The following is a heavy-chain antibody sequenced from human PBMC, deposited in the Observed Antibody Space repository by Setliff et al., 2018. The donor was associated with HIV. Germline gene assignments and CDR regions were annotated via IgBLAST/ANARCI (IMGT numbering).Heavy chain of an antibody. J-gene: IGHJ5*02. Sequence: GESLKISCAASGFTFSSSWMTWVRQAPGRGLEYVAGMNRDGREELYADSVKGRFTISRDNSKNTLYLQMNSLRAEDTAVYYCARVSPWFDTWGQGTLVTVSS. CDR1: GFTFSSSW. CDR3: ARVSPWFDT. V-gene: IGHV3-7*05. CDR2: MNRDGREE.